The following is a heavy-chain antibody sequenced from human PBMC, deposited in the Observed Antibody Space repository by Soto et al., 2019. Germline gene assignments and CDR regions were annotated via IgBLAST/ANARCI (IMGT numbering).Heavy chain of an antibody. Sequence: SETLSLTCAVYGGSFSGYDWTWIRQPPGTGLEWIGEINHSGSSNYNPSLKSRVTISVDTSKNQFSLKLSSVTAADTAVYYCASMRLSIAVAAPANWFDSRCQAILVTVS. D-gene: IGHD6-13*01. CDR1: GGSFSGYD. V-gene: IGHV4-34*01. CDR3: ASMRLSIAVAAPANWFDS. J-gene: IGHJ5*01. CDR2: INHSGSS.